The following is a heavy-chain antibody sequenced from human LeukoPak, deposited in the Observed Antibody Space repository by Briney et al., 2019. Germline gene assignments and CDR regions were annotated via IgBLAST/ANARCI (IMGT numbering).Heavy chain of an antibody. Sequence: PSETLSLTCTVSGGSISSSSYYWGWIRQPPGKGLEWIGCIYHSGSTYYNPSLKSRLTISVDTSKNQFSLKLSSVTAADTAVYYCARVNWVNDYWDQGTLVTVSS. CDR3: ARVNWVNDY. V-gene: IGHV4-39*07. CDR2: IYHSGST. D-gene: IGHD7-27*01. CDR1: GGSISSSSYY. J-gene: IGHJ4*02.